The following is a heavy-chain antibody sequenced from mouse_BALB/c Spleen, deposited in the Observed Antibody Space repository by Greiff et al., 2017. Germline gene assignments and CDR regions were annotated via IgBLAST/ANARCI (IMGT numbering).Heavy chain of an antibody. CDR2: IAPGSGST. CDR3: ARLYYYGFDY. Sequence: DLVKPGASVKLSCKASGYTFTSYWINWIKQRPGQGLEWIGRIAPGSGSTYYNEMFKGKATLTVDTSSSTAYIQLSSLSSEDSAVYFCARLYYYGFDYWGQGTTLTVSS. CDR1: GYTFTSYW. D-gene: IGHD1-1*01. V-gene: IGHV1S41*01. J-gene: IGHJ2*01.